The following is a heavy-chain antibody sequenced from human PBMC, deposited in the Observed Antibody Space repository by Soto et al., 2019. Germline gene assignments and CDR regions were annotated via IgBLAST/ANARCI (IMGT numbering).Heavy chain of an antibody. V-gene: IGHV1-69*02. CDR2: IIPILGIA. CDR1: GGTFSSYT. D-gene: IGHD2-15*01. Sequence: SVKVSCKASGGTFSSYTISWVRQAPGQGLEWMGRIIPILGIANYAQKFQGRVTITADKSTSTAYMELSSLRSEDTAVYYCASQDGYCSGGSCYALDYWGQGTLVTVSS. J-gene: IGHJ4*02. CDR3: ASQDGYCSGGSCYALDY.